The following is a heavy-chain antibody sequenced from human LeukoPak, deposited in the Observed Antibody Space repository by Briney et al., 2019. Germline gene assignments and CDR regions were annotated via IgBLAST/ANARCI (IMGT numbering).Heavy chain of an antibody. J-gene: IGHJ4*02. D-gene: IGHD3-10*01. CDR3: AKISLHGSQTDY. CDR1: GFSFSTYA. CDR2: TSDAGTVT. V-gene: IGHV3-23*01. Sequence: GGSLRLSCVASGFSFSTYAMSWVRQAPGKGLEWVSSTSDAGTVTYYGDSVKGRFTFSGDNSRYTLYLQMNSLKAEDTAVYYCAKISLHGSQTDYWGQGTLVTVSS.